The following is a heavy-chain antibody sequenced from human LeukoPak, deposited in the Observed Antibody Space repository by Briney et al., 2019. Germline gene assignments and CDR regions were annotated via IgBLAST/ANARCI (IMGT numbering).Heavy chain of an antibody. V-gene: IGHV3-21*01. Sequence: GGSLRLSCAASGFTFSSYSMNWVRQAPGKGLEWVSSISNSNSYIYYADSVKGRFTISRDNAKNSLYLQMNSLRAEDTAVYYCARGGIGGNCGGDCARRYYYYYGMDVWGQGTTVTVSS. CDR3: ARGGIGGNCGGDCARRYYYYYGMDV. CDR2: ISNSNSYI. CDR1: GFTFSSYS. D-gene: IGHD2-21*02. J-gene: IGHJ6*02.